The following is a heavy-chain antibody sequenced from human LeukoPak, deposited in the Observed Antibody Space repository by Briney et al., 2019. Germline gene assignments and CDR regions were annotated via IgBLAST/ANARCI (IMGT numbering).Heavy chain of an antibody. CDR2: IYTSGST. CDR3: AGAPRLAVAGTHFDY. J-gene: IGHJ4*02. Sequence: SETLSLTCTASGGSISGGSYYWSWIRQPAGKGLEWIGRIYTSGSTNYNPSLKSRVTISVDTSKNQFSLKLSSVTAADTAVYYCAGAPRLAVAGTHFDYWGQGTLVTVSS. V-gene: IGHV4-61*02. D-gene: IGHD6-19*01. CDR1: GGSISGGSYY.